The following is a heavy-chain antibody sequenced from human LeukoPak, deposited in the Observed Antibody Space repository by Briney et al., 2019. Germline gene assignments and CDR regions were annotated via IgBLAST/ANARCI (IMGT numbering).Heavy chain of an antibody. CDR1: GFTFSSYA. CDR3: AKDSPNYCSSTSCYTSHQGYYFDY. V-gene: IGHV3-23*01. J-gene: IGHJ4*02. CDR2: ISGSGGST. Sequence: PGGYLRLYCAASGFTFSSYAMSWVRQAPGKGLEWVSAISGSGGSTYYADSVKGRFTISRDNSKNTLYLQMNSLRAEDTAVYYCAKDSPNYCSSTSCYTSHQGYYFDYWGQGTLVTVSS. D-gene: IGHD2-2*02.